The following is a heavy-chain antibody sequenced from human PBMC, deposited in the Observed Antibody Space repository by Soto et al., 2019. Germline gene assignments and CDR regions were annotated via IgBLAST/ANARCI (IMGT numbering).Heavy chain of an antibody. CDR2: VRAYNGNT. Sequence: QVQLVQSGAEVKKPGASVNVSCKASGYTFTSYAISWVRQAPGQGLEWVGWVRAYNGNTNYAQNLQGRVTMTRDTSTSTDYMELRSLRSDDTAVYYCARHGGYSYEDYFDYWGQGTLVTVSS. CDR3: ARHGGYSYEDYFDY. CDR1: GYTFTSYA. D-gene: IGHD5-18*01. V-gene: IGHV1-18*01. J-gene: IGHJ4*02.